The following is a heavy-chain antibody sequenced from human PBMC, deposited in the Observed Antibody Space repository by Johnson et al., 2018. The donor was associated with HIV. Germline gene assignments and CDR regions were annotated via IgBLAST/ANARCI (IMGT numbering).Heavy chain of an antibody. V-gene: IGHV3-30-3*01. D-gene: IGHD4-23*01. J-gene: IGHJ3*02. CDR3: ARSSTVVTPHDI. CDR2: ISYDGSNK. CDR1: GFTFSSYA. Sequence: QVQLVESGGGLVQPGRSLRLSCAASGFTFSSYAMHWVRQAPGKGLEWVAVISYDGSNKYYADSVKGRFTISRDNSKNTLYLQMNSLRAEDTAVYYCARSSTVVTPHDIWGQGTMVTVSS.